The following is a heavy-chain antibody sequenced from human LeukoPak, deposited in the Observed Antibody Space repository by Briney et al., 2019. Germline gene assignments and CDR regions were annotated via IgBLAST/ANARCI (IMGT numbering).Heavy chain of an antibody. J-gene: IGHJ4*02. V-gene: IGHV3-30*04. Sequence: GGSLRLSCAASASTLSTYVMHWVRQAPGRGLEWVAGVSVDGRNEHYPDSVRGRFTISRDNSNNTLYLQMNSLRAEDTAVYYCARGAVSRDFDYWGQGTLVTVSS. D-gene: IGHD4-17*01. CDR3: ARGAVSRDFDY. CDR2: VSVDGRNE. CDR1: ASTLSTYV.